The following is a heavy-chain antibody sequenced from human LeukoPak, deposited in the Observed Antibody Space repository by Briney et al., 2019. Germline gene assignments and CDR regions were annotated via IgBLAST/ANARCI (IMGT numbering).Heavy chain of an antibody. D-gene: IGHD4-11*01. CDR3: ARGDYSEGWFDP. Sequence: SETLSLTCAVYGGSFSGYYWSWIRQPPGKGLEWNGEINHSGSTNYNPSLKSRVTISVDTSKNQFSLKLSSVTAADTAVYYCARGDYSEGWFDPWGQGTLVTVSS. J-gene: IGHJ5*02. V-gene: IGHV4-34*01. CDR1: GGSFSGYY. CDR2: INHSGST.